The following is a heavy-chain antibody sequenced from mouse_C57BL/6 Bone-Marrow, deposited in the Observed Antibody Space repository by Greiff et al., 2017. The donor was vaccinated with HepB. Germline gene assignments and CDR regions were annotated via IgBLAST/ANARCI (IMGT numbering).Heavy chain of an antibody. Sequence: EVKLVESGGDLVKPGGSLKLSCAASGFTFSSYGMSWVRQTPDKRLEWVATISSGGSYTYYPDSVKGRFTISRDNAKNTLYLQMSSLKSEDTAMYYCARHTDYDGLWYFDVWGTGTTVTASS. CDR2: ISSGGSYT. CDR1: GFTFSSYG. D-gene: IGHD2-4*01. J-gene: IGHJ1*03. V-gene: IGHV5-6*01. CDR3: ARHTDYDGLWYFDV.